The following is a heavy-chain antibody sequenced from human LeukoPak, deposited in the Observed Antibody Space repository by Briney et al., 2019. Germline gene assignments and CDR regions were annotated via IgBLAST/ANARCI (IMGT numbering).Heavy chain of an antibody. CDR1: GGTFSSYA. V-gene: IGHV1-69*13. D-gene: IGHD6-13*01. CDR3: ARDGGNPEQQYRQDAFDI. Sequence: ASVKVSCKASGGTFSSYAISWVRQAPGQGLEWMGGIIPIFGTANYAQKFQGRVTITADESTSTAYMELSSLRSEDTAVYYCARDGGNPEQQYRQDAFDIWGQGTMVTVSS. CDR2: IIPIFGTA. J-gene: IGHJ3*02.